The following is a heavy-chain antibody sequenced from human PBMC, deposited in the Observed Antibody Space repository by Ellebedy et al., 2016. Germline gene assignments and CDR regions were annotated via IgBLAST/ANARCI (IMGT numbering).Heavy chain of an antibody. J-gene: IGHJ4*02. CDR3: ARGDVLGSSLDY. D-gene: IGHD3-16*01. Sequence: SETLSLTCIVSGGSISRYYWSWIRQPPGKGLEWIGYIYYSGSTNYNPSLKSRVTISVDTSKNQFSLKLSSVTAADTAVYYCARGDVLGSSLDYWGQGTLVTVSS. CDR2: IYYSGST. V-gene: IGHV4-59*01. CDR1: GGSISRYY.